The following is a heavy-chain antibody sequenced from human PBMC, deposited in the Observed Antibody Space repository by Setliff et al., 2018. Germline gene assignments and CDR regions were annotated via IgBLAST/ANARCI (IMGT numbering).Heavy chain of an antibody. CDR2: ISNSGSTI. V-gene: IGHV3-11*04. CDR3: ARDGDSSGWYAGGEFDY. Sequence: GGSLRLSCAASKFTFSDYYMSWIRQAPGKGLEWVSYISNSGSTIYYADSVKGRFTISRDNAKNSLYLQMNSLRAEDTAVYYCARDGDSSGWYAGGEFDYWGQGTLVTVSS. J-gene: IGHJ4*02. CDR1: KFTFSDYY. D-gene: IGHD6-19*01.